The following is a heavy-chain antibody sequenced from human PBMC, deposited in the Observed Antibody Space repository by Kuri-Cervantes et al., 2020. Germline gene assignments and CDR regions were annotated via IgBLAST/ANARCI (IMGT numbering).Heavy chain of an antibody. CDR3: ARWIGGFDP. D-gene: IGHD2-2*03. CDR1: GFTFSSYG. J-gene: IGHJ5*02. Sequence: GGSLRLSCAASGFTFSSYGMHWVRQAPGKGLEWVADIKCDGSEKYYVDSVKGRLTISRDNAKNSLLLQMNSLRVDDTALYYCARWIGGFDPWGQGTLVTVSS. V-gene: IGHV3-7*01. CDR2: IKCDGSEK.